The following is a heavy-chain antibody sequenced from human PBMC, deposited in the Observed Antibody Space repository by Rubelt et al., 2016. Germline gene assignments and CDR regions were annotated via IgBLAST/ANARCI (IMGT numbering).Heavy chain of an antibody. Sequence: QVQLVESGGGVVQPGRSLRLSCAASGFTFSSYGMHWVRQAPGKGLEWVAVISYDGSNKYYADSVKGRFTISRDNSKNTLYLQMNSMRAEDTAVYYCASDILDIVVVPAAMRLYYYCGMDVWGQGNTVTVSS. CDR2: ISYDGSNK. CDR1: GFTFSSYG. V-gene: IGHV3-33*05. D-gene: IGHD2-2*03. CDR3: ASDILDIVVVPAAMRLYYYCGMDV. J-gene: IGHJ6*02.